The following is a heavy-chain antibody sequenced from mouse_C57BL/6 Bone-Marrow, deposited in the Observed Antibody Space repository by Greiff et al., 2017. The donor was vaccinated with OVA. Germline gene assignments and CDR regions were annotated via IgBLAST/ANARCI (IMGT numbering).Heavy chain of an antibody. CDR1: GFTFSDYG. CDR3: ARGIYGSSYEGFAY. CDR2: ISSGSSTI. V-gene: IGHV5-17*01. J-gene: IGHJ3*01. D-gene: IGHD1-1*01. Sequence: EVKLVESGGGLVKPGGSLKLSCAASGFTFSDYGMHWVRQAPEKGLEWVAYISSGSSTIYYADTVKGRFTISRDNAKNTLFLQMTSLRSEDTAMYYCARGIYGSSYEGFAYWGQGTLVTVSA.